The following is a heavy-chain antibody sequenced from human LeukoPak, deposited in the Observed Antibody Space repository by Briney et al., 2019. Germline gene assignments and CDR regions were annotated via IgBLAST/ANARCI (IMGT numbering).Heavy chain of an antibody. CDR3: ARATRDGYNSSYFDY. CDR2: INHSGST. D-gene: IGHD5-24*01. Sequence: SETLSLTCTVSGGSISSYYWSWIRQPPGKGLEWIGEINHSGSTNYNPSLKSRVTISVDTSKNQFSLKLSSVTAADTAVYYCARATRDGYNSSYFDYWGQGTLVTVSS. V-gene: IGHV4-34*01. CDR1: GGSISSYY. J-gene: IGHJ4*02.